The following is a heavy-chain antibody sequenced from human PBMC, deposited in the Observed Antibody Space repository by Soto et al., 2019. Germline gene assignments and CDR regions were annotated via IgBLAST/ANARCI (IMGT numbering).Heavy chain of an antibody. J-gene: IGHJ5*02. Sequence: QVPLQESGPGLVRPSQTLSLTCTGSGDSIRSGGYYWSWLRQRPEKGLELIGYIYHDGTTYYNPSVDNRLSLSIDTSKNLLSLRLTSVTAADTAVYYCARTVHQGYYDDLWGQGTRVTVSS. CDR3: ARTVHQGYYDDL. D-gene: IGHD3-22*01. V-gene: IGHV4-31*03. CDR2: IYHDGTT. CDR1: GDSIRSGGYY.